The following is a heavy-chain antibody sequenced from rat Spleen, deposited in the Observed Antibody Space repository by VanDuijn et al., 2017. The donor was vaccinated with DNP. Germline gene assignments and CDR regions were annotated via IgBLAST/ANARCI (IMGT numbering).Heavy chain of an antibody. J-gene: IGHJ4*01. D-gene: IGHD1-1*01. CDR2: ITTSGGTT. CDR3: TRLNLLLQWYYALDA. CDR1: GLTFSHSD. V-gene: IGHV5-25*01. Sequence: EVQLVESGGGLVQPGRSVKLSCAASGLTFSHSDLAWVRQAPTKGLEWVASITTSGGTTYYRDSVKGRFTISRENAKSTLYLQMNSLRSEDTATYYCTRLNLLLQWYYALDAWGQGTSVTVSS.